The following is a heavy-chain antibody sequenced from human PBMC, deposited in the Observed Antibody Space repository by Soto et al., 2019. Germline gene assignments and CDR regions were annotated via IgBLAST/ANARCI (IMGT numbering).Heavy chain of an antibody. J-gene: IGHJ3*02. Sequence: QVQLQQWGAGLLKPSETLSLTCAVYVGSFSGYYWSWIRQPPGKGPEWIGVINHSGSTNYNPSIRSRVPISVDTSKNQFSLRLSAVTVADTAVYYCARGPSTVTCEWDDAFDIWGQGTMVPVSS. V-gene: IGHV4-34*01. D-gene: IGHD4-17*01. CDR2: INHSGST. CDR3: ARGPSTVTCEWDDAFDI. CDR1: VGSFSGYY.